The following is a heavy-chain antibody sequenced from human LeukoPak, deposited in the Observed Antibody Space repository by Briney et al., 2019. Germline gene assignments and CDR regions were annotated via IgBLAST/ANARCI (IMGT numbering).Heavy chain of an antibody. D-gene: IGHD5-24*01. J-gene: IGHJ4*02. CDR1: GFTFSDYY. V-gene: IGHV3-11*01. CDR2: ISSSGSPI. CDR3: ASQRKRSTSDGYTPYY. Sequence: GGSLRLSCAASGFTFSDYYMSWIRQAPGKGLEWVSYISSSGSPIYYADSVKGRFTISRDNANNSLYLQMNSLRAEDTAVYYCASQRKRSTSDGYTPYYWGQGTLVTVSS.